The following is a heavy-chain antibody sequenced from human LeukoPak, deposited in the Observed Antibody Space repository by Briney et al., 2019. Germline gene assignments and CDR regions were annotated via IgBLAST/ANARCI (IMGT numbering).Heavy chain of an antibody. V-gene: IGHV3-33*01. CDR3: ARDYGSGSYYNVAFDY. Sequence: PGRSLRLSCAASGFSFSNYAMHWVRQAPGKGLEWVAVIWYDGSNKYYTDSVKGRFTISRDNSMHTLYLQMNSLRAEDTAVYYCARDYGSGSYYNVAFDYRGQGTLVTVSS. CDR1: GFSFSNYA. D-gene: IGHD3-10*01. J-gene: IGHJ4*02. CDR2: IWYDGSNK.